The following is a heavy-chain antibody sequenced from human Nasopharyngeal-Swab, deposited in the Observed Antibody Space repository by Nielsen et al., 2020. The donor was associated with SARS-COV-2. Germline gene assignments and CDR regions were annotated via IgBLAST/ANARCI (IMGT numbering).Heavy chain of an antibody. CDR3: AKVHRIAAGAFDI. CDR1: GFTFSSSG. V-gene: IGHV3-30*18. J-gene: IGHJ3*02. D-gene: IGHD6-13*01. CDR2: ISYDGSNK. Sequence: GESLKISCAASGFTFSSSGMDWVRQAPGKGLEWVAVISYDGSNKYYADSVKGRFTISRDNSKNTLYLQMNSLRAEDTAVYYCAKVHRIAAGAFDIWGQGTMVTVSS.